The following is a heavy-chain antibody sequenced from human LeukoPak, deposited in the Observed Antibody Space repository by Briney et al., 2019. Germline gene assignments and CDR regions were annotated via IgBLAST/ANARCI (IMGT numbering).Heavy chain of an antibody. Sequence: GGSLRLSCAASGFTFSSFNMNWVRQAPGKGLEWVSSISSSGSYIYYADSVKGRFTISRDNAKNSLYLQMNSLRAEDTAVYYCATSLRTGGIFDYWGRGTLVTVSS. V-gene: IGHV3-21*01. D-gene: IGHD2-15*01. CDR1: GFTFSSFN. CDR3: ATSLRTGGIFDY. CDR2: ISSSGSYI. J-gene: IGHJ4*02.